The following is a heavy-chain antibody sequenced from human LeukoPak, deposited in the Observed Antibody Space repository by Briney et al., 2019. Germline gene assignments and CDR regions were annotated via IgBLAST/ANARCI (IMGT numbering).Heavy chain of an antibody. CDR2: IYYSGST. J-gene: IGHJ4*02. V-gene: IGHV4-59*01. Sequence: SETLSLTCTVSGGSISSYYWSRIRQPPGKGLEWIGYIYYSGSTNYNPSLKSRVTISVDTSKNQFSLKLSSVTAADTAVYYCARGPYCSGGSCYSEEKNYFDYWGQGTLVTVSS. CDR3: ARGPYCSGGSCYSEEKNYFDY. D-gene: IGHD2-15*01. CDR1: GGSISSYY.